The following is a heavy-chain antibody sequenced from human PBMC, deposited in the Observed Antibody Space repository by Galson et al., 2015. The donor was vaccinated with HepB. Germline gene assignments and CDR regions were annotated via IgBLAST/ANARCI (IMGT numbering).Heavy chain of an antibody. CDR3: ARAPSGWNCYFDY. Sequence: SLRLSCAASGSTFSSYGMHWVRQAPGKGLEWVAVIWYDGSNKYYADSVKGRFTISRDNSKNTLYLQMNSLRAEDTAVYYCARAPSGWNCYFDYWGQGTLVTVSS. CDR1: GSTFSSYG. J-gene: IGHJ4*02. CDR2: IWYDGSNK. V-gene: IGHV3-33*01. D-gene: IGHD6-19*01.